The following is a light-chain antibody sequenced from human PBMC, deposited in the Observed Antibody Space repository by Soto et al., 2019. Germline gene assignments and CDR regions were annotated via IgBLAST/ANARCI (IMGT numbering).Light chain of an antibody. V-gene: IGKV3-20*01. CDR3: QQYGSSPRT. Sequence: EIVLTQSPGTLSLSPGERATLSCRASQSVSNNYLAWYQQKPGQAPRLLIYGASGRATGIPDTFSGSGSGTDFSLTISGLEPEDFAVYYCQQYGSSPRTFGQGTKVEIK. J-gene: IGKJ1*01. CDR2: GAS. CDR1: QSVSNNY.